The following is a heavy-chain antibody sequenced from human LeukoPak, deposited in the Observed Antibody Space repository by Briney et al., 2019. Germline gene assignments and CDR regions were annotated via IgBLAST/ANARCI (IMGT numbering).Heavy chain of an antibody. D-gene: IGHD3-16*02. V-gene: IGHV1-8*01. CDR1: GYTFTSYD. CDR2: MNPNSGNT. J-gene: IGHJ4*02. CDR3: ARVRKYDYVWGSYRYEHYFDY. Sequence: ASVKVSCKASGYTFTSYDINWVRQATGQGLEWMGWMNPNSGNTGYAQKFQGRVTMTRNTSISTAYMELSSLRSEDTAVYYCARVRKYDYVWGSYRYEHYFDYWGQGTLVTVSS.